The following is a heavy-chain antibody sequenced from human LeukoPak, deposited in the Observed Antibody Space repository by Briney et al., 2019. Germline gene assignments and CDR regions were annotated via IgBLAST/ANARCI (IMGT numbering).Heavy chain of an antibody. CDR2: NSAYNGNT. V-gene: IGHV1-18*01. D-gene: IGHD3-10*01. J-gene: IGHJ4*02. CDR3: ARYNSMFRGVTTSDY. Sequence: GASVKVSCKASGYTFTNYGFNCVRQAPGHPLEWLGNSAYNGNTNYAQKFQDRVTMTTDTSTSTAYMELRSLRSDDTAVYYCARYNSMFRGVTTSDYWGQGTLVTVSS. CDR1: GYTFTNYG.